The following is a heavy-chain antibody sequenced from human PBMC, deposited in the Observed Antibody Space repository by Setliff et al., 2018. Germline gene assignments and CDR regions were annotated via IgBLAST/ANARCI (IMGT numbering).Heavy chain of an antibody. Sequence: GASVKVSCKASGYTLTSHYMHWVRQAPGPGLEWMGTINPSSGRTSYAQKFQGRVTMTRDTSTSTVYMDMSSLRSEDTAVYYCARDVFPYHYEGAFDIWGQGTMVTVSS. CDR3: ARDVFPYHYEGAFDI. D-gene: IGHD3-22*01. J-gene: IGHJ3*02. CDR1: GYTLTSHY. V-gene: IGHV1-46*01. CDR2: INPSSGRT.